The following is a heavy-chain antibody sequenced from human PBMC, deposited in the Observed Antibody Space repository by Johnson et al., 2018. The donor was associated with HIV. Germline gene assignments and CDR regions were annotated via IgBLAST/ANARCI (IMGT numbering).Heavy chain of an antibody. V-gene: IGHV3-30-3*01. D-gene: IGHD6-13*01. CDR1: GFTFSTYS. CDR2: ISYDGSNK. CDR3: ARDPLGSSWFEGDAFDI. Sequence: QVQLMESGGGVVQPGRSLRLSCAASGFTFSTYSMHWVRQAPGMGLEWVAVISYDGSNKYYADSVKGRFTISRDNSKNTLYLQMNSLRVEDTAVYYCARDPLGSSWFEGDAFDIWGQGTMVTVSS. J-gene: IGHJ3*02.